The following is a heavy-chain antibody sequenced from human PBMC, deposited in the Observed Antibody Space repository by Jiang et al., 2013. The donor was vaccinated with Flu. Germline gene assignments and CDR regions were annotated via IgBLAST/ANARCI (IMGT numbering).Heavy chain of an antibody. J-gene: IGHJ4*02. V-gene: IGHV3-30*18. CDR3: AKDVGSESYYPFVSYYFDY. CDR2: ISYDGSKN. Sequence: VQLVESGGGVVQPGRSLRLSCAASGFTFDSYGVHWVRQAPDKGLEWVAVISYDGSKNYYAESMKGRFGISRDNSKNTVHLQMDSLRPEDTGVYYCAKDVGSESYYPFVSYYFDYWGRGTRVTVSS. CDR1: GFTFDSYG. D-gene: IGHD3-10*01.